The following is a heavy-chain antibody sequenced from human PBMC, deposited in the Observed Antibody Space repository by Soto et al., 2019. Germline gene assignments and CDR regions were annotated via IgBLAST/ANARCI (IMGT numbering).Heavy chain of an antibody. CDR1: GFTFSSYG. CDR2: IWYDGSNK. D-gene: IGHD3-9*01. Sequence: PGGSLILSCAASGFTFSSYGMHWVRQAPGKGLEWVAVIWYDGSNKYYADSVKGRFTISRDNSKNTLYLQMNSLRAEDTAVYYCASLVLTGPFHYYYYGMEVWGQGTTVTVSS. CDR3: ASLVLTGPFHYYYYGMEV. J-gene: IGHJ6*02. V-gene: IGHV3-33*01.